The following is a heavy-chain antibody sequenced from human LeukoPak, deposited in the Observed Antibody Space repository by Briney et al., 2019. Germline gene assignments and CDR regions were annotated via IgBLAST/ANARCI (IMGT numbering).Heavy chain of an antibody. CDR1: GFIFNEYT. Sequence: GGSLTLSCAASGFIFNEYTMHWVRQAPGKGLEWVSFISWDGGSTYYANSVKGRFTISRDNNKKSLYLQMNSLRTEDTAFYYCVKALPMPTEVSLDYWGQGTLVTVSS. V-gene: IGHV3-43*01. CDR2: ISWDGGST. CDR3: VKALPMPTEVSLDY. D-gene: IGHD4-23*01. J-gene: IGHJ4*02.